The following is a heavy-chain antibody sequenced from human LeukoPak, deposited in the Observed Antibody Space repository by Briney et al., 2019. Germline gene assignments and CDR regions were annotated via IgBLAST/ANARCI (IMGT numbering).Heavy chain of an antibody. Sequence: GGSLRLSCATSGFTFSSSAMSWVRQPPGKGLAWVSTISGSGGGTYYADSVKGPFTISRDNSKNTLYLQMNSLRAEDTAVFYCGKLFYSSGMYHFDYWGQGTLVTVSS. CDR1: GFTFSSSA. D-gene: IGHD3-10*01. CDR3: GKLFYSSGMYHFDY. CDR2: ISGSGGGT. V-gene: IGHV3-23*01. J-gene: IGHJ4*02.